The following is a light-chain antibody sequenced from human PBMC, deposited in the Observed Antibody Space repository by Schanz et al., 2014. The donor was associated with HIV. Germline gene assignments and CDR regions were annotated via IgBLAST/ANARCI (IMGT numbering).Light chain of an antibody. CDR2: EVS. CDR1: SSDVGSYDL. CDR3: CSYAGSFSVI. Sequence: QSALTQPASVSGSPGQSITISCTGTSSDVGSYDLVSWYQQHPGRAPKLLISEVSKRPSGVSSRFSGSKSGNTASLTISGLQAEDEADYYCCSYAGSFSVIFGGGTKLTVL. V-gene: IGLV2-23*02. J-gene: IGLJ2*01.